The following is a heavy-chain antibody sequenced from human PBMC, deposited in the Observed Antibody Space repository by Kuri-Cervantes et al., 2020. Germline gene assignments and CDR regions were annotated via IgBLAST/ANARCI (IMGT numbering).Heavy chain of an antibody. CDR2: ISGSGGNT. CDR1: GFTFSTYA. V-gene: IGHV3-23*01. J-gene: IGHJ4*02. CDR3: ARAPRGHYFDY. Sequence: GESLKISCAASGFTFSTYAMNWVRQAPGKGLEWVSGISGSGGNTYYADSVKGRFTISRDNAKNSLYLQMNSLRDEDTAVYYCARAPRGHYFDYWGQGTLVTVSS.